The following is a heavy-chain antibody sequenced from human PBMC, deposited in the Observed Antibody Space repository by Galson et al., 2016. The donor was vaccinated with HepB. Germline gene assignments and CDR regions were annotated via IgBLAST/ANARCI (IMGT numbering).Heavy chain of an antibody. V-gene: IGHV3-23*01. J-gene: IGHJ4*02. Sequence: SLRLSCAASGFPFSSYAMSWVRQAPGKGLAWVPTISGAGTASYAYSVKGRFTISRDNSKKTLDLQMDSLRVEDTALYFCFRVPRYYAYYSSGVGDCWGQGTLLTVSS. CDR3: FRVPRYYAYYSSGVGDC. CDR1: GFPFSSYA. D-gene: IGHD3-16*01. CDR2: ISGAGTA.